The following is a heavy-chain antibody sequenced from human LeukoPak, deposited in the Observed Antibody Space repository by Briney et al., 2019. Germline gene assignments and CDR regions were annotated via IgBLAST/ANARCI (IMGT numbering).Heavy chain of an antibody. D-gene: IGHD2-21*02. J-gene: IGHJ4*02. CDR2: ISSSSSNI. CDR1: GFTFSSYS. V-gene: IGHV3-21*01. CDR3: ARIWFVVVTGGDY. Sequence: KPGGSLRLSCAASGFTFSSYSMNWVRQAPGKGLEWVSSISSSSSNIYYADSVKSRFTISRDNAKNSLYLQMNSLRAEDTAVYYCARIWFVVVTGGDYWGQGTLVTVSS.